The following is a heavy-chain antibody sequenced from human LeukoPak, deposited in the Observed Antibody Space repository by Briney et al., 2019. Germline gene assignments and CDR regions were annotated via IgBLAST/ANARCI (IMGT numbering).Heavy chain of an antibody. CDR3: TREAVTANGYFDY. CDR2: IKSKTDGGTT. CDR1: GSTFSNAW. V-gene: IGHV3-15*01. J-gene: IGHJ4*02. D-gene: IGHD2-21*02. Sequence: GGSLRLSCAASGSTFSNAWMTWVRQAPGKGLEWVGRIKSKTDGGTTDYAAPVKGRFTISRDDSKNTLYLQMNSLKTEDTAVYYCTREAVTANGYFDYWGQGTLVTVSS.